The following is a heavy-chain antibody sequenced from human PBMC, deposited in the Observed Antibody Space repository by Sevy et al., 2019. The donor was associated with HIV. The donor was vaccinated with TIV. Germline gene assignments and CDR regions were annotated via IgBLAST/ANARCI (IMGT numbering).Heavy chain of an antibody. D-gene: IGHD3-9*01. Sequence: QLGGPLRLSCAASGFTFRNYGMNWVRQAPGKGLEWVSSISDGGGNIYYADSVKGRFSVSRDNSMKTLYLQLNRLRAEDTAVYYCAKGRVRSLDWFEPFDVWGQGTMVTVSS. V-gene: IGHV3-23*01. CDR3: AKGRVRSLDWFEPFDV. CDR1: GFTFRNYG. CDR2: ISDGGGNI. J-gene: IGHJ3*01.